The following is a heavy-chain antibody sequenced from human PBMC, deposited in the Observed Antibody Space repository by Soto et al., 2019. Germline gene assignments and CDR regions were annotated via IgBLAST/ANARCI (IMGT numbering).Heavy chain of an antibody. V-gene: IGHV4-31*03. CDR3: ARGGGSTKVDY. CDR1: GGSITSSGYY. J-gene: IGHJ4*02. D-gene: IGHD6-13*01. Sequence: QVQLQESGPGLVKPSQTLSLTCTVSGGSITSSGYYWSWIRQHPGEGLEWIGFTSNSGSTSYNPSLQRGVTISVDTSSNQFSLNLKSVTAADTAVYYCARGGGSTKVDYWGQGTLVTVSP. CDR2: TSNSGST.